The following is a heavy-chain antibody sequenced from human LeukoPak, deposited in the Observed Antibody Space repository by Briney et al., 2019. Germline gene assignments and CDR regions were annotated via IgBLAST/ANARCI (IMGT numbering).Heavy chain of an antibody. Sequence: PGGSLRLSCVASAFTFSSYSMNWVRQAPGKGLEWVSYITSGSSTIYYADSVKGRFTISRDNAKNSLYLQMNSLRAEDTAVYYCAREYSSGSYSITWGQGTLVTVTS. V-gene: IGHV3-48*01. CDR3: AREYSSGSYSIT. CDR1: AFTFSSYS. D-gene: IGHD3-10*01. J-gene: IGHJ5*02. CDR2: ITSGSSTI.